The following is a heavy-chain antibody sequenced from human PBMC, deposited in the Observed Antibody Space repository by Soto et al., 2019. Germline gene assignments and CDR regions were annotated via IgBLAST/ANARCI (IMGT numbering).Heavy chain of an antibody. Sequence: QVQLVQSGADMKKPGSSVKVSCKASGGTFSRNSISWVRQAPGQGLEWMGGIIPILGSVNYAQKFQGRLTITADGSTTTDYMELSSLRSEDTAIYYCARESPRRPMKTARKYYDFWGAYRPTEAPDYFYSYALDVWGQGTTVTVSS. CDR1: GGTFSRNS. CDR3: ARESPRRPMKTARKYYDFWGAYRPTEAPDYFYSYALDV. J-gene: IGHJ6*02. D-gene: IGHD3-3*01. CDR2: IIPILGSV. V-gene: IGHV1-69*01.